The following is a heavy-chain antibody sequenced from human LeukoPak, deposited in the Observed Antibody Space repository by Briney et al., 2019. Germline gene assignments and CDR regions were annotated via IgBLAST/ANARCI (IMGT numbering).Heavy chain of an antibody. CDR1: GGSFSGYY. V-gene: IGHV4-34*01. CDR3: ARDTSIAARQLYYGMDV. Sequence: SETLSLTCAVYGGSFSGYYWSWIRQPPGKGLEWIGEINHSGSTSYNPSLKSRVTISVDTSKNQFSLKLSSVTAADTAVYYCARDTSIAARQLYYGMDVWGQGTTVTVSS. J-gene: IGHJ6*02. CDR2: INHSGST. D-gene: IGHD6-6*01.